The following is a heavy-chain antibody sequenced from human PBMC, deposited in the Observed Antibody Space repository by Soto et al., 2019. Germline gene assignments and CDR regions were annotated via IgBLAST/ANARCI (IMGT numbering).Heavy chain of an antibody. CDR3: AKDTYYYDSSGYYVFDY. CDR1: GFTFSNYG. J-gene: IGHJ4*02. V-gene: IGHV3-30*18. D-gene: IGHD3-22*01. Sequence: PGGSLRLSCADSGFTFSNYGMHWVRQAPVKGLEWVAAISYDGSNKYYADSVEGRFTISRDNSKSTVYLQMNSLRAEDTAIYYCAKDTYYYDSSGYYVFDYWGQGALVTVSS. CDR2: ISYDGSNK.